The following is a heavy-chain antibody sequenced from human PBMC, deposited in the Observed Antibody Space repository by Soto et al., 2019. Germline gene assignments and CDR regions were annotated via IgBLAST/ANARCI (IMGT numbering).Heavy chain of an antibody. J-gene: IGHJ6*02. Sequence: GASVKVSCKASGGTFSSYAISWVRQAPGQGLEWMGGIIPIFGTANYAQKFQGRVTITADKSTSTAYMELSSLRSEDTAVYYCARVPPRGVVQKGTSRYYYGMDVWGQGTTVTVSS. D-gene: IGHD3-3*01. V-gene: IGHV1-69*06. CDR2: IIPIFGTA. CDR1: GGTFSSYA. CDR3: ARVPPRGVVQKGTSRYYYGMDV.